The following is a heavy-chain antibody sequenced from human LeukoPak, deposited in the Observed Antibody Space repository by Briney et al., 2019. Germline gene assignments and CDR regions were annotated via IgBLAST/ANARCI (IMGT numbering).Heavy chain of an antibody. CDR3: ARDSPTSGIDF. CDR1: GFSVDSSY. J-gene: IGHJ4*02. CDR2: IYTNGKD. D-gene: IGHD2-15*01. Sequence: PGGSLRLSCSASGFSVDSSYMSWVRQTPGKGLEWVSVIYTNGKDYYAESAKGRFTISRDISKNSLDLQMNRLRVDDTAVDYCARDSPTSGIDFWGQGTLVIVSS. V-gene: IGHV3-53*01.